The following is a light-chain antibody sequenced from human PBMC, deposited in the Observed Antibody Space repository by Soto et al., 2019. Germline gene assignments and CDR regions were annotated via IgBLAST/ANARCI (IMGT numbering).Light chain of an antibody. CDR3: QQYSSSPIT. CDR2: GAS. CDR1: QSVSINY. Sequence: EIVMTQSPATLSVSPGERATLSCRASQSVSINYLAWYQQRPGQPPRLLISGASSRATDTPDRFSGSGSGTDFTLTIAGLEPADSAVYYCQQYSSSPITFGQGTRLE. J-gene: IGKJ5*01. V-gene: IGKV3-20*01.